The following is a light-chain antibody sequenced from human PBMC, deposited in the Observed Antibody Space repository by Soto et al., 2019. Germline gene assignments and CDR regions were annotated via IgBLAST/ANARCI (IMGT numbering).Light chain of an antibody. CDR1: ESVSSN. CDR2: DAS. Sequence: IVMTQSPATLSVSPWERATLSCRATESVSSNLAWYQQKPGQAPRLLIYDASTRATGIPARFSGSGSGTEFTLTISSLQSEDFATYWCQHYGGMWTFGQGTKVDIK. V-gene: IGKV3-15*01. J-gene: IGKJ1*01. CDR3: QHYGGMWT.